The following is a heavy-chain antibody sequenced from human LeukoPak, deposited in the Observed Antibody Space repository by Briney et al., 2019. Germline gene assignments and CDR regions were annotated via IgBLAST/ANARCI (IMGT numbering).Heavy chain of an antibody. V-gene: IGHV4-38-2*02. CDR2: IYHSGST. CDR1: GYSISSGYY. J-gene: IGHJ6*03. CDR3: ARESRITIFGVVINYYYYMDV. Sequence: PSETLSLTCTVSGYSISSGYYWGWIRPPPGKGLEWIGSIYHSGSTYYNPSLKSRVTISVDTSKNQFSLKLSSVTAADTAVYYCARESRITIFGVVINYYYYMDVWGKGTTVTVSS. D-gene: IGHD3-3*01.